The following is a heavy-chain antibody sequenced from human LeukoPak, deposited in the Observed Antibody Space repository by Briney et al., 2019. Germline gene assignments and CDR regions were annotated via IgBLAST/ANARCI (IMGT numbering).Heavy chain of an antibody. J-gene: IGHJ4*02. CDR2: TTGTGGNT. D-gene: IGHD3-22*01. Sequence: GGSLRLSCAASGFTFRSYDMSWVRQAPGKGLEWVSDTTGTGGNTYYADSVKGRFTISRDNSKNTLYLQMNSLRDEDTAVYYCAKVKDTSGSRFDYWGQGTLVTVSS. CDR1: GFTFRSYD. V-gene: IGHV3-23*01. CDR3: AKVKDTSGSRFDY.